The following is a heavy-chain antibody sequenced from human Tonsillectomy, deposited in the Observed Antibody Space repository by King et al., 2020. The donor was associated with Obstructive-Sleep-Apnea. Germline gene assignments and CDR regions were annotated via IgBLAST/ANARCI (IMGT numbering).Heavy chain of an antibody. V-gene: IGHV4-39*07. CDR2: IYYTWST. CDR3: ASVRYSYGYLSAFDI. J-gene: IGHJ3*02. CDR1: GGSISSSSYY. D-gene: IGHD5-18*01. Sequence: QLQESGPGLVKPSETLSLTCTVSGGSISSSSYYWGWIRQPPGKGLEWIESIYYTWSTYYNPSLKSRVTISVDTSKNQFSLKLSSVTAADTAVYYCASVRYSYGYLSAFDIWGQGTMVTVSS.